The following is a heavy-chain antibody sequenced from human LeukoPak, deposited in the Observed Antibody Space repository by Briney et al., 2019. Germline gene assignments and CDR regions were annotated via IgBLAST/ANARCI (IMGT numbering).Heavy chain of an antibody. Sequence: GGSLRLSCAASGFTFSSYGMHWVRQAPGKGLEWVAVISYDGSNKYYTDSVKGRFTISRDNSKNTLYLQMNSLRAEDTAVYYCAKELYTAMENPYFDYWGRGTLVTVSS. V-gene: IGHV3-30*18. CDR1: GFTFSSYG. J-gene: IGHJ4*02. CDR2: ISYDGSNK. D-gene: IGHD5-18*01. CDR3: AKELYTAMENPYFDY.